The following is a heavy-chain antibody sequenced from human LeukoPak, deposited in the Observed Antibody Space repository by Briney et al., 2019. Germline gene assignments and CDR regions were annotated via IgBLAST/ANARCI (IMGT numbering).Heavy chain of an antibody. D-gene: IGHD3-3*01. J-gene: IGHJ4*02. CDR3: ARDQVYDFWSGYSLIDY. Sequence: PGGSLRLSCAASGFIFTTYWMHWVREAPGKGLVWVARINSDGSSTYYADSVKGRFTISRDNSKNTLYLQMNSLRAEDTAVYYCARDQVYDFWSGYSLIDYWGQGTLVTVSS. CDR1: GFIFTTYW. CDR2: INSDGSST. V-gene: IGHV3-74*01.